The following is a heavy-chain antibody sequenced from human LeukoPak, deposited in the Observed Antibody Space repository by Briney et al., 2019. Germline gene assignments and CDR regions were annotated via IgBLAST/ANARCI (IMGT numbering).Heavy chain of an antibody. Sequence: SQTLSLTCAVSGGSISSGDYSWSWIRQPPGKGLEWIGYIYHSGRTYYNPSLKSRVTISMDRSKNQFSLKLSSVTAADTAVYYCARDLLWFGEACFDYWGQGTLVTVSS. CDR2: IYHSGRT. CDR3: ARDLLWFGEACFDY. V-gene: IGHV4-30-2*01. CDR1: GGSISSGDYS. J-gene: IGHJ4*02. D-gene: IGHD3-10*01.